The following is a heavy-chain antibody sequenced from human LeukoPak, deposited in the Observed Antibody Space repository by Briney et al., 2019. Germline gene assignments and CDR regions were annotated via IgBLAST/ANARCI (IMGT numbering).Heavy chain of an antibody. CDR2: MNPNSGKK. J-gene: IGHJ6*03. Sequence: XXXGQGLEXXXWMNPNSGKKGYVQKFQGRVSMTRNTSITTAYMELSSLRSEDTAVYYCARCLNRRRRLDYYYYYMDVWGKGTTVTVSS. D-gene: IGHD3-16*01. V-gene: IGHV1-8*01. CDR3: ARCLNRRRRLDYYYYYMDV.